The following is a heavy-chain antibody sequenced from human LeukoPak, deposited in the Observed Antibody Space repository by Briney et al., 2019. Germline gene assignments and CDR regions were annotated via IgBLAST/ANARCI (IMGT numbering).Heavy chain of an antibody. D-gene: IGHD2-15*01. J-gene: IGHJ6*04. CDR3: ARDRLPGCSGGSCYSYYYYGMDV. Sequence: GGSLRLSCAASGFTFSSYAMHWVRQAPGKWLEWVAVMSYDGSNKYYADSVKGRFTISRDNSKNTLYLQMNSLRAEDTAVYYCARDRLPGCSGGSCYSYYYYGMDVWGKGTTVTVSS. V-gene: IGHV3-30*01. CDR2: MSYDGSNK. CDR1: GFTFSSYA.